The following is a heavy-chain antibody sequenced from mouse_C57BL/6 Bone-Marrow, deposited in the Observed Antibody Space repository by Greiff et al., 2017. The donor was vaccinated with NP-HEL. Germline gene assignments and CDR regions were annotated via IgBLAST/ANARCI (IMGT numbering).Heavy chain of an antibody. V-gene: IGHV5-4*01. CDR2: ISDGGSYT. Sequence: EVQLVESGGGLVKPGGSLKLSCAASGFTFSSYAMSWVRQTPEQRLEWVATISDGGSYTYYPDNVKGRFTIARDNAKNNLYLQMSHLKSEDTAMSDCAKGVNGAWFAYWGQGTLVTVSA. CDR1: GFTFSSYA. CDR3: AKGVNGAWFAY. D-gene: IGHD3-3*01. J-gene: IGHJ3*01.